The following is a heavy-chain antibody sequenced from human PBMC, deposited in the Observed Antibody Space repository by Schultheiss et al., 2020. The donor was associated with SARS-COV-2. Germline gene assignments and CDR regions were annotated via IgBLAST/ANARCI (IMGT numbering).Heavy chain of an antibody. D-gene: IGHD5-18*01. CDR2: ISYDGSNK. V-gene: IGHV3-30*18. Sequence: GESLKISCAASGFTFSSYGMHWVRQAPGKGLEWVAVISYDGSNKYYADSMKGRFTISRDNSKNTLYLQMNSLRAEDTAVYYCAKDTAMAYYFDYWGQGTLVTVSS. CDR3: AKDTAMAYYFDY. J-gene: IGHJ4*02. CDR1: GFTFSSYG.